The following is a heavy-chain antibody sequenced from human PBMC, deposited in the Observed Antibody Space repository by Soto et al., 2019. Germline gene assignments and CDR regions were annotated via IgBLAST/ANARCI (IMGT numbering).Heavy chain of an antibody. Sequence: QVQLVESGGGVVQPGRSLRLSCAASGFTFSSYAMHWVRQAPGKGLEWVAVISYDGSNKYYADSVKGRFTISRDNSKNTLYLQMNSLRPEDTAVYYCARGGSAYYYYAMDVWGQGTTVTVSS. V-gene: IGHV3-30-3*01. CDR3: ARGGSAYYYYAMDV. CDR1: GFTFSSYA. D-gene: IGHD3-10*01. CDR2: ISYDGSNK. J-gene: IGHJ6*02.